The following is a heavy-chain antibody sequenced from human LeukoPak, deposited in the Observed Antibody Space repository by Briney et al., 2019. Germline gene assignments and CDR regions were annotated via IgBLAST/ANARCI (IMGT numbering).Heavy chain of an antibody. D-gene: IGHD5-18*01. V-gene: IGHV3-30*04. CDR2: ISYDGSNK. J-gene: IGHJ6*04. Sequence: SGGSLRLSCAASGFTFSSYAMHWVRQAPGKGLEWVAVISYDGSNKYYADSVKGRFTISRDNSKNTLYLQMNSLRAEDTAVYYCARVEYSYGYVGFMDVWGKGTTVTISS. CDR1: GFTFSSYA. CDR3: ARVEYSYGYVGFMDV.